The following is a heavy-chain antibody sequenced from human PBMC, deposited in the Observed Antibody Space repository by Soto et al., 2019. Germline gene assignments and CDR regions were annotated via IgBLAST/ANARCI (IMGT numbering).Heavy chain of an antibody. CDR3: ARGYYYGSGKSSPPNACDI. J-gene: IGHJ3*02. V-gene: IGHV1-2*04. D-gene: IGHD3-10*01. CDR1: GYTFTGYY. Sequence: QVQLVQSGAEVKKPGASVKVSCKASGYTFTGYYMHWVRQAPGQGLEWMGWINPNSGGTNYAQKFQGWVNMTRDTSISTAYMELSRLRSDDTAVYYCARGYYYGSGKSSPPNACDIWGQGTMVTVSS. CDR2: INPNSGGT.